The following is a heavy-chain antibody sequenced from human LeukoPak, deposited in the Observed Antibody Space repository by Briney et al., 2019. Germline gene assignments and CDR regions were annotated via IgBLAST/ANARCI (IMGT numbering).Heavy chain of an antibody. V-gene: IGHV3-23*01. J-gene: IGHJ4*02. CDR3: AKGSAAARPYYFDS. D-gene: IGHD6-6*01. CDR2: ISTNGVNT. CDR1: GFTFGNYA. Sequence: PGGSLRLSCQTSGFTFGNYAMSWVRQAQGKELEWISAISTNGVNTYYADSVKGRFTISRDNSRHTLSLQMNGLRADDTAAYYCAKGSAAARPYYFDSWGQGTLVAVSS.